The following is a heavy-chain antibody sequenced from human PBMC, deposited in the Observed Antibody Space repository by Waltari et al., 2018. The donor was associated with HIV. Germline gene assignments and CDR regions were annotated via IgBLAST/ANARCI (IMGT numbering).Heavy chain of an antibody. Sequence: QVQLQQWGAGLLKPSETLSLTCAVYGGSFSGHYWSWIRKPPGKGLEWIGEINHSGSTNYNPSLKSRVTISVDTSKNQFSLKLSSVTAADTAVYYCARDPDYSNYGWFDPWGQGTLVTVSS. D-gene: IGHD4-4*01. CDR2: INHSGST. CDR3: ARDPDYSNYGWFDP. CDR1: GGSFSGHY. V-gene: IGHV4-34*01. J-gene: IGHJ5*02.